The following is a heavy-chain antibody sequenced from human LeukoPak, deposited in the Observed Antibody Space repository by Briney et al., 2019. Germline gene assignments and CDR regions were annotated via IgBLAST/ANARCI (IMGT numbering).Heavy chain of an antibody. CDR3: ARDNVLLWLGELFGY. CDR2: IKQDGSEK. CDR1: GFTFSSYW. D-gene: IGHD3-10*01. V-gene: IGHV3-7*01. Sequence: GGSLRLSCAASGFTFSSYWMSWVRQAPGKGLEWVANIKQDGSEKYYVDSVKGRFTISRDNAKNSLYLQMNSLRAEDTAVYYCARDNVLLWLGELFGYWGQGTLVTVSS. J-gene: IGHJ4*02.